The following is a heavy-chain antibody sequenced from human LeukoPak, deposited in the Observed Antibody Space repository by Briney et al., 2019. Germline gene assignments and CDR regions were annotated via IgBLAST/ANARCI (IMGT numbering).Heavy chain of an antibody. V-gene: IGHV3-21*01. D-gene: IGHD6-13*01. J-gene: IGHJ4*02. Sequence: GGSLRLSCAASGFSFSDYSMNWVRQAPGKGLEWVSSISSSSNYIQYADSVKGRLTISRDNAKNSLYLQMNSLRAEDTAVYYCARGSSSCDYWGQGTLVTVSS. CDR1: GFSFSDYS. CDR2: ISSSSNYI. CDR3: ARGSSSCDY.